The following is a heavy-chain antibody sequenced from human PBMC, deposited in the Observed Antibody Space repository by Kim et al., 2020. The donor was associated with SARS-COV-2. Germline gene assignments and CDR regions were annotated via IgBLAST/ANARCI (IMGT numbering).Heavy chain of an antibody. Sequence: SETLSLTCTVSGGSISSYYWSWIRQRPDKGLDWIGYIYYSGSTNYNPSLKSRGTISVDTSKNQFSLKLSSVTAAATAASDCSSARGEWANKTVNWYFDL. CDR3: SSARGEWANKTVNWYFDL. CDR2: IYYSGST. V-gene: IGHV4-59*01. CDR1: GGSISSYY. D-gene: IGHD3-10*01. J-gene: IGHJ2*01.